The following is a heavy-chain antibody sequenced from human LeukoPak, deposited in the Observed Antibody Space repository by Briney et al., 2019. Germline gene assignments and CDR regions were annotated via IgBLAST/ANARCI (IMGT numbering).Heavy chain of an antibody. Sequence: GGSLRLSCAASGLNFSSFTMNWVRQAPGKGLEWVSSISSPSTYIHYADSVKGRFTISRDNAKNSLDLQMNSLRAEDTAVYYIARFDYADYLAFDYWGQGTLVTVSS. CDR3: ARFDYADYLAFDY. CDR1: GLNFSSFT. D-gene: IGHD4-17*01. V-gene: IGHV3-21*01. CDR2: ISSPSTYI. J-gene: IGHJ4*02.